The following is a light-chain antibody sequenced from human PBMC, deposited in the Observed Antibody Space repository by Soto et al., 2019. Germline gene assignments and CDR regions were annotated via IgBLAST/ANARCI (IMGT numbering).Light chain of an antibody. CDR1: QDISNY. J-gene: IGKJ2*01. V-gene: IGKV1-33*01. CDR2: DAS. CDR3: QQYDNLPYGT. Sequence: DIQMTQSPSSLSASVGDRVTITCQASQDISNYLNWYQQKPGKAPKLLIYDASNLETLVPSRFSGSGSGTDFTFTISSLQPEDIATYYCQQYDNLPYGTFGQGTKLEIK.